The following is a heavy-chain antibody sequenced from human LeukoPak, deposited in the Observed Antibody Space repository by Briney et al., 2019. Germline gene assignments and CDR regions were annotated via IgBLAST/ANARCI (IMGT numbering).Heavy chain of an antibody. D-gene: IGHD3-22*01. CDR3: ARDGLGYYDSSDYFDY. Sequence: SETLSLTCTVSGGSISSYYWSWIRQPAGKGLEWIGCIYTSGSTNYNPSLKSRVTMSVDTSKNQFSLKLSSVTAADTAVYYCARDGLGYYDSSDYFDYWGQGTLVTVSS. CDR2: IYTSGST. V-gene: IGHV4-4*07. J-gene: IGHJ4*02. CDR1: GGSISSYY.